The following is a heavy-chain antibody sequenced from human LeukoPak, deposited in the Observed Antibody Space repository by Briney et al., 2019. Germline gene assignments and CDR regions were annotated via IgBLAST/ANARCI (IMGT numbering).Heavy chain of an antibody. V-gene: IGHV1-2*02. Sequence: ASVKVSCKASGYTFTSYGISWVRQAPGQGLEWMGWINPNTGGTNYAQKFQGRVTMTRDTSISTAYMDLSRLRSDDTAVYYCARERPNSSSWYARWFDPWGQGTLVTVSS. CDR2: INPNTGGT. CDR3: ARERPNSSSWYARWFDP. J-gene: IGHJ5*02. D-gene: IGHD6-13*01. CDR1: GYTFTSYG.